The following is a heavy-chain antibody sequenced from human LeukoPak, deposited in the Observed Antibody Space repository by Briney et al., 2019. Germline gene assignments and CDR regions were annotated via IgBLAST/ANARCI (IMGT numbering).Heavy chain of an antibody. D-gene: IGHD4-17*01. CDR2: ISISSTYI. Sequence: GGSLGLSCAASGFTFSSYTMNWVRQPPGKGLEWVSSISISSTYIYYTDSVRGRFTISRDNAKNSLYLQMNSLRAEDTAVYYCARIYYGDYAHFDYWGQGTLVTVSS. J-gene: IGHJ4*02. CDR1: GFTFSSYT. CDR3: ARIYYGDYAHFDY. V-gene: IGHV3-21*01.